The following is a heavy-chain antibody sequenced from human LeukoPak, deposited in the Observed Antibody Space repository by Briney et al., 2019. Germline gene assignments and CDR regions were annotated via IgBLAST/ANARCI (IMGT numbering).Heavy chain of an antibody. CDR3: ARGGSDMDV. Sequence: GGSLRLSCAASGFTFSTYWMTWVRQAPGKGLEWVANIKEDGSDKHYVDSVKGRFTISRDNAKNSLYLQMNSLRAEDTAVYYCARGGSDMDVWGQGTTVTVSS. CDR1: GFTFSTYW. V-gene: IGHV3-7*01. CDR2: IKEDGSDK. J-gene: IGHJ6*02.